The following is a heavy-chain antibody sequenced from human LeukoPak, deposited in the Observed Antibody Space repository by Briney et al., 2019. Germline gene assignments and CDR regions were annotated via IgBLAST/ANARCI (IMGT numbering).Heavy chain of an antibody. D-gene: IGHD3-16*02. CDR2: INPSGGST. V-gene: IGHV1-46*01. J-gene: IGHJ6*02. CDR3: ARRDPSFRDGMDV. Sequence: GASVKVSCKASGYTFTNYYMHWVRQAPGQGLEWMGIINPSGGSTSYAQKFQGRVTMTRDTSTSTVSMELSSLRSEDTAVYYCARRDPSFRDGMDVWSQGTTVTVSS. CDR1: GYTFTNYY.